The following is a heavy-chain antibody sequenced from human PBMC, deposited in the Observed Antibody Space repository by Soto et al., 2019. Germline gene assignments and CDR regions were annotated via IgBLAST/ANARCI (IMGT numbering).Heavy chain of an antibody. CDR2: IYYSGST. Sequence: QVQLQESGPGLVKPSETLSLTCTVSGGSISSYYWSWIRQPPGKGLEWIGYIYYSGSTNYNPSLKSRVTIAVDTSKNQFSLKLSSVTAADTAVYYCARDSKYGSGTYYFDYWGQGTLVTVSS. CDR3: ARDSKYGSGTYYFDY. CDR1: GGSISSYY. J-gene: IGHJ4*02. D-gene: IGHD6-19*01. V-gene: IGHV4-59*01.